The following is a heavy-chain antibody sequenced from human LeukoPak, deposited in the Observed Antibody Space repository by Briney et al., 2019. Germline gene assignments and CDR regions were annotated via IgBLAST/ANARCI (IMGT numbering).Heavy chain of an antibody. CDR1: GGSISSYY. Sequence: SETLSLTCTVSGGSISSYYWSWIQQPPGKGLEWIGYIYHSGSSNYNPSLKSRVTISVDSSKNQFSLKLSSVTAADTAVYYCARDSVAVAGARAFDIWGHGTMVTVSA. CDR3: ARDSVAVAGARAFDI. D-gene: IGHD2-15*01. V-gene: IGHV4-59*01. CDR2: IYHSGSS. J-gene: IGHJ3*02.